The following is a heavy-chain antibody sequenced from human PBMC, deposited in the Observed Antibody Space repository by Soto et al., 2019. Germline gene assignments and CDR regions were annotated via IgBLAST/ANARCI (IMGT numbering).Heavy chain of an antibody. CDR3: ARASGIAVAGPLDY. D-gene: IGHD6-19*01. Sequence: ASVQVSCKASGYTFTSYYLHWVRQAPGQGLEWMGIINPSGGSTSYAQQFQGRVTMTRDTSPSTVYMELSSLRSEDTAVYYCARASGIAVAGPLDYWGQGTLVTVYS. CDR2: INPSGGST. V-gene: IGHV1-46*01. CDR1: GYTFTSYY. J-gene: IGHJ4*02.